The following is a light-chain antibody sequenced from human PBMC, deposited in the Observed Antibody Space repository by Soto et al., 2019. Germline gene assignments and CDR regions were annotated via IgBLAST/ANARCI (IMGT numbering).Light chain of an antibody. J-gene: IGKJ5*01. CDR1: QSIGDT. CDR3: QRYDSLRT. CDR2: GAS. V-gene: IGKV3-20*01. Sequence: EIVLTQSPATLSVSPGGRATLSCRASQSIGDTLAWYQQKPGQAPRLLIYGASNRATGIPDRFSGSGSGTDSTLTITRLEAEDFAMYYCQRYDSLRTFGQGTRLEIK.